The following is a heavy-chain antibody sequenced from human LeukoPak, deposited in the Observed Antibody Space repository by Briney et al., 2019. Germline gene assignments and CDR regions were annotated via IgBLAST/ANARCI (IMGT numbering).Heavy chain of an antibody. CDR2: INPKSGGT. CDR3: ARATAENDY. V-gene: IGHV1-2*02. CDR1: GYTFTGYY. Sequence: ASVTVSCMASGYTFTGYYMHWVRQAPGQGLEWMGWINPKSGGTNYLQKFQGRVTMTRDTSISTAYMELSRLRSDDTAVYYCARATAENDYWGQGTLVTVSS. D-gene: IGHD1-14*01. J-gene: IGHJ4*02.